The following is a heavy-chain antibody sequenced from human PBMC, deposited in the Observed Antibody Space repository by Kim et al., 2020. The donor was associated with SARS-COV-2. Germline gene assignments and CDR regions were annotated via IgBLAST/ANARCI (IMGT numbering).Heavy chain of an antibody. D-gene: IGHD1-26*01. CDR2: ISYDGSNK. CDR1: GFTFSSYG. Sequence: GGSLRLSCAASGFTFSSYGMHWVRQAPGKGLEWVAVISYDGSNKYYADSVKGRFTISRDNSKNTLYLQMNSLRAEDTAVYYCARDEAVGWELLAFEYWGQGTLVTVSS. J-gene: IGHJ4*02. CDR3: ARDEAVGWELLAFEY. V-gene: IGHV3-30*03.